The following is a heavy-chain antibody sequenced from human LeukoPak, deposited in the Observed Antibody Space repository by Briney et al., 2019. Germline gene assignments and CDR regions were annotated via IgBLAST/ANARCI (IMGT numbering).Heavy chain of an antibody. CDR2: ISISGSNI. D-gene: IGHD1-26*01. Sequence: GGSLRLYCSASGFTCSSYEMNWDRQAQGQGREGGSYISISGSNIYYADSVQGRFPISRDNGKKSLYLQMNSLRAEDTAVYYCASMYSGSYRDAFDIWGQGTMVTVSS. CDR3: ASMYSGSYRDAFDI. J-gene: IGHJ3*02. CDR1: GFTCSSYE. V-gene: IGHV3-48*03.